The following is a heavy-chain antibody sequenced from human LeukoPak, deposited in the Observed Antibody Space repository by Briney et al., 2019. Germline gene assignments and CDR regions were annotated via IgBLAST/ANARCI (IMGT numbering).Heavy chain of an antibody. Sequence: GGSLRLSCAASGFTFSSYSMNWVRQAPGKGLVWVSRIDSDGSSTSYADSVKGRFTISRDNAKNTLYLQMNSLRAEDTAVYYCAATIRDFWSDYYMDVWGKGTTVTVSS. V-gene: IGHV3-74*01. CDR2: IDSDGSST. CDR1: GFTFSSYS. CDR3: AATIRDFWSDYYMDV. D-gene: IGHD3-3*01. J-gene: IGHJ6*03.